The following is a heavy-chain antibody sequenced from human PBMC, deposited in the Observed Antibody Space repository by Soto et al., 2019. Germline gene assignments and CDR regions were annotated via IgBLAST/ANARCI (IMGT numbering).Heavy chain of an antibody. D-gene: IGHD6-19*01. CDR1: GYTITNYA. CDR2: INAGNGNT. V-gene: IGHV1-3*01. Sequence: QAQLVQYGAEVKKPGASVKVSCKASGYTITNYAIHWVRQAPGQGLEWMGWINAGNGNTKYSQNFQGRVTITRDTSARTAYLELSSLRSEDTAVYFCARSDMTVAAAFNIWGQGTKVTVSS. CDR3: ARSDMTVAAAFNI. J-gene: IGHJ3*02.